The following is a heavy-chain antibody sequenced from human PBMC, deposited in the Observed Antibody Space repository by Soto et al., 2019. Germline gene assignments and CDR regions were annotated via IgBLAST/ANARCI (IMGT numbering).Heavy chain of an antibody. CDR2: ISYDGINE. CDR1: GFTFSSYG. CDR3: AKDIVLMVYAGNFDY. V-gene: IGHV3-30*18. D-gene: IGHD2-8*01. Sequence: QVQLVESGGGVVQPGRSLRLSCAASGFTFSSYGMHWVRQAPGKGLEWVAVISYDGINEYYADSVKGRFTISRDNSKNTLYLQMNSLRAEDTAVYYCAKDIVLMVYAGNFDYWGQGTLVTVSS. J-gene: IGHJ4*02.